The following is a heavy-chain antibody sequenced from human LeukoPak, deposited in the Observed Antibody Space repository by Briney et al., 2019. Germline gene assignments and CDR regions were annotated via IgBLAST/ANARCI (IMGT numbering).Heavy chain of an antibody. CDR3: ATIHSGSYSHFDY. J-gene: IGHJ4*02. Sequence: KASETLSLTCTVSGGSISSYYWSWIRQPPGKGLEWIGYIYYSGSTNYNPSLKSRVTISVDTSKNQFSLKLSSVTAADTAVYYCATIHSGSYSHFDYWGQGTLVTASS. D-gene: IGHD1-26*01. CDR2: IYYSGST. CDR1: GGSISSYY. V-gene: IGHV4-59*01.